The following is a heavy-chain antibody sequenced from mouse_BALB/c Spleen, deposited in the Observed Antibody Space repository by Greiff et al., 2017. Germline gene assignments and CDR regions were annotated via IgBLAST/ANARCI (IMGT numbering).Heavy chain of an antibody. D-gene: IGHD2-3*01. J-gene: IGHJ2*01. CDR3: ARAREYDGYSFDY. Sequence: QVQLKQSGAELMKPGASVKISCKATGYTFSSYWIEWVKQRPGHGLEWIGEILPGSGSTNYNEKFKGKATFTADTSSNTAYMQLSSLTSEDSAVYYCARAREYDGYSFDYWGQGTTLTVSS. V-gene: IGHV1-9*01. CDR1: GYTFSSYW. CDR2: ILPGSGST.